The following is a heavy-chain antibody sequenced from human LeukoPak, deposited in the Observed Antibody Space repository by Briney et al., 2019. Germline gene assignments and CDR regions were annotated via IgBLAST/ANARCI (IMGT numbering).Heavy chain of an antibody. CDR1: GFTFSSYA. Sequence: GGSLRLSCAASGFTFSSYAMHWVRQAPGKGLEWVAVILYDGSNKYYADSVKGRFTISRDDSKNTLYLQMNSLKAEDTAVYYCARDRGRYCSGGSCYALDYWGQGTLVTVSS. J-gene: IGHJ4*02. CDR3: ARDRGRYCSGGSCYALDY. D-gene: IGHD2-15*01. CDR2: ILYDGSNK. V-gene: IGHV3-30-3*01.